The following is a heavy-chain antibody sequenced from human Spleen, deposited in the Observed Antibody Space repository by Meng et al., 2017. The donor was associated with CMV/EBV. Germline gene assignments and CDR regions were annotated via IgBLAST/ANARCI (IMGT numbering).Heavy chain of an antibody. CDR1: GFIFSNAR. D-gene: IGHD5-18*01. CDR2: IKRKADGETT. Sequence: GGSLRLSCAASGFIFSNARMNWVRQAPGKGLEWVGLIKRKADGETTDYAAPVKGRFTISRDDSKNTLYLQMNSLKTEDTAVYYCLYTAFSKSWDYWGQGTLVTVSS. CDR3: LYTAFSKSWDY. V-gene: IGHV3-15*01. J-gene: IGHJ4*02.